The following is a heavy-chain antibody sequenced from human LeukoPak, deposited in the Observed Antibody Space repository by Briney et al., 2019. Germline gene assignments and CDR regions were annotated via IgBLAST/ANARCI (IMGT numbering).Heavy chain of an antibody. CDR2: IYYSGST. D-gene: IGHD6-13*01. CDR3: ARLIVAAAVDY. Sequence: PSETLSLTCTVSGGSISSSSYYWGWIRQPPGKGLEWIGSIYYSGSTYYNPSLKSRVTISLDTSKNQFSLKLSSVTAADTAVYYCARLIVAAAVDYWGQGTLVTVSS. CDR1: GGSISSSSYY. J-gene: IGHJ4*02. V-gene: IGHV4-39*01.